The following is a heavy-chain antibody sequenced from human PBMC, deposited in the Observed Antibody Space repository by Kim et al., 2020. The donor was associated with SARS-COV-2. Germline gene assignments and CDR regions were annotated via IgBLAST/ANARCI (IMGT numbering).Heavy chain of an antibody. J-gene: IGHJ4*02. CDR3: ARGRYGSGRDYYFDY. Sequence: SETLSRTCAVYVGSFSGYYWTWIRQPPGRGLEWIGEISHSGSTNYNPSLTSRVTISVDTSKNQFSLKLNSVTAADRGVYFCARGRYGSGRDYYFDYWGRGTLVTVSS. D-gene: IGHD6-19*01. CDR1: VGSFSGYY. V-gene: IGHV4-34*01. CDR2: ISHSGST.